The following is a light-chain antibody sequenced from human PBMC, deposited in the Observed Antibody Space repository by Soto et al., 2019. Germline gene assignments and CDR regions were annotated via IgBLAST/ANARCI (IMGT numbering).Light chain of an antibody. CDR1: QSVDGN. Sequence: EILMTQSPATLSVSPGERATLSCRASQSVDGNLAWYQQKPGQAPRLLIYGASTRATGISARFSGSGSGTEFTLTISSLQSEDFAVYYCQHYDSLRWTFGLGTKVDIK. J-gene: IGKJ1*01. CDR2: GAS. CDR3: QHYDSLRWT. V-gene: IGKV3-15*01.